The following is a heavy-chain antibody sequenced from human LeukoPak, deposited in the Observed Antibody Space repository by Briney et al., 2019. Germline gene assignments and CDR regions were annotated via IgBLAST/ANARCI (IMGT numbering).Heavy chain of an antibody. CDR3: ARGSYYYDSSGYYSIDY. J-gene: IGHJ4*02. CDR1: GGSIIGYY. Sequence: SETLSLTCTVSGGSIIGYYWSWIRQPPGKGLEWIGYIFSSGSTYYNPSLKSRVTISVDTSKNQFSLKLSSVTAADTAVYYCARGSYYYDSSGYYSIDYWGQGTLVTVSS. V-gene: IGHV4-59*08. CDR2: IFSSGST. D-gene: IGHD3-22*01.